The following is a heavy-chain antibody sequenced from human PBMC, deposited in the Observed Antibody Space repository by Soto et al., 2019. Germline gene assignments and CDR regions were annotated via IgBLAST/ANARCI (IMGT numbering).Heavy chain of an antibody. CDR2: IYYSGST. CDR1: GGSISSGGYY. CDR3: ARYYDILTGYFNNWFDP. V-gene: IGHV4-31*03. Sequence: SETLSLTCTVSGGSISSGGYYWSWIRQHPGKGLEWIGYIYYSGSTYYNPSLKSRVTISVDTSKNQFSLKLSSVTAADTAVYYCARYYDILTGYFNNWFDPWGQGTLVTVSS. D-gene: IGHD3-9*01. J-gene: IGHJ5*02.